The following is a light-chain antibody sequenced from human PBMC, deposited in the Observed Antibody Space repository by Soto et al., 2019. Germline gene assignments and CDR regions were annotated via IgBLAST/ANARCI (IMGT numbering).Light chain of an antibody. V-gene: IGKV3-20*01. Sequence: EIVLTQSPGTLSLSPGERATLSCRASQSVTSNYLAWYQQKPGQAPRLLIFGASIRDTGIPDRFSGSGSGTDFTLTISRLEPEDFAVYYCQQYGSSQTFGGGTKVDIK. CDR2: GAS. J-gene: IGKJ4*01. CDR1: QSVTSNY. CDR3: QQYGSSQT.